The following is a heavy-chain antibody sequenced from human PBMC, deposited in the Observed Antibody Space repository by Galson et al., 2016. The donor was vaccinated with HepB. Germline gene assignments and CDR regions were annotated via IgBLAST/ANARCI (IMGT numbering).Heavy chain of an antibody. Sequence: SLRLSCAASGLPLSSYSMNWVRQAPGKGLEWVSYISSSSSTIYYADSVKGRFTISRDNAKNSLYLQMNSLRDEDTAVYYCARDCGGDCSHQYYYYGMDVWGQGTTVTVSS. J-gene: IGHJ6*02. D-gene: IGHD2-21*02. CDR2: ISSSSSTI. CDR1: GLPLSSYS. CDR3: ARDCGGDCSHQYYYYGMDV. V-gene: IGHV3-48*02.